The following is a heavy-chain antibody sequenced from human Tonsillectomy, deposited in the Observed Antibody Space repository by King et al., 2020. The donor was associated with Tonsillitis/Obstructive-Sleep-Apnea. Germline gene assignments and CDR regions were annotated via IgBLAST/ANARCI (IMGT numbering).Heavy chain of an antibody. D-gene: IGHD3-10*01. CDR1: GYSLTELS. CDR3: ATARDYQLLRGWGAFDI. J-gene: IGHJ3*02. CDR2: FDPEDGET. Sequence: QLVQSGAEVKKPGASVKVSCKVSGYSLTELSIHWVRQAPGKGLEWMGGFDPEDGETIYAQKFQGRVTMTDDISTDTAYMELSSLRSEDTAVYYCATARDYQLLRGWGAFDIWGQGTMVTVSS. V-gene: IGHV1-24*01.